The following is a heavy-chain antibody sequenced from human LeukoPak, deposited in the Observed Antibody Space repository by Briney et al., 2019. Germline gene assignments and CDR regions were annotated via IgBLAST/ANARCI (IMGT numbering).Heavy chain of an antibody. CDR2: ISSSGHT. CDR1: GGSISNSVYY. D-gene: IGHD2-2*01. V-gene: IGHV4-61*02. J-gene: IGHJ4*02. CDR3: AGDDCSSSSCYLFH. Sequence: PSQTLSLTCTVSGGSISNSVYYWGWIRQPAGKGLEWIGRISSSGHTNYNPSPKSRVTISVDTSKNQFSLKLSSVTAADRGMYYCAGDDCSSSSCYLFHWGQGTLVTVSS.